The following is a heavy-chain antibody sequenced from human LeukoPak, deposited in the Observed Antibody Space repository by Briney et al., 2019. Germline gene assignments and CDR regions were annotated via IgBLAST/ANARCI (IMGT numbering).Heavy chain of an antibody. V-gene: IGHV3-15*07. CDR3: TTDPHLYYDILTGYYNFDY. J-gene: IGHJ4*02. Sequence: GGSLRLSCAASGFTFSNAWMNWVRQAPGKGLEWVGRIKSKTDGGTTDYAAPVKGRFTISRDDSKNTLYLKMNSLKTEDTAVYYCTTDPHLYYDILTGYYNFDYWGQGTLVTVSS. CDR2: IKSKTDGGTT. D-gene: IGHD3-9*01. CDR1: GFTFSNAW.